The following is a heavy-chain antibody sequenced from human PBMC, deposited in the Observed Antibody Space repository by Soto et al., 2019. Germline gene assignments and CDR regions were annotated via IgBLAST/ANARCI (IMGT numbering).Heavy chain of an antibody. V-gene: IGHV1-18*01. D-gene: IGHD1-26*01. CDR1: GYTFTTYG. CDR2: ISAYNGNT. CDR3: ARDKGSKAWYYFFDF. J-gene: IGHJ4*02. Sequence: ASVKVSCKXSGYTFTTYGIAWVRQAPGQGLEWLGWISAYNGNTNYAQKFQGRVTMTTETSTNTAYMEVRSLRSDDTAVYYCARDKGSKAWYYFFDFWGQGTLVTVSS.